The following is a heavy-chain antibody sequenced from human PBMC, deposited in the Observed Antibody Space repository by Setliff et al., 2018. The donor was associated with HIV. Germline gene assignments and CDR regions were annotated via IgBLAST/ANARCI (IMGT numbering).Heavy chain of an antibody. CDR3: ARARDSSGYYPGAFDI. J-gene: IGHJ3*02. CDR2: IGTAGDT. Sequence: GGSLRLSCAASGFTFSSYDMHWVRQTTGKGLEWVSAIGTAGDTYYPGSVKGRFTISRENAKNSLYLQMNSLRAGDTAVYYCARARDSSGYYPGAFDIWGQGTMVTVSS. V-gene: IGHV3-13*01. D-gene: IGHD3-22*01. CDR1: GFTFSSYD.